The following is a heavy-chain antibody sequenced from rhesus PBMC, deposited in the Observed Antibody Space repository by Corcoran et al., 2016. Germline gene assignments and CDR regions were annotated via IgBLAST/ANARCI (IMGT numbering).Heavy chain of an antibody. CDR1: GASISSYC. J-gene: IGHJ4*01. Sequence: QVQLQESGTGLVKPSETLSLTCAVSGASISSYCWSWIRQPPGKGLEWVGGISGAGGSTYYNPSLKSRVTISKDASNNQFSLKMTSVTAADTAVYYCARGVGASGISGWFWGQGVLVTVSS. CDR3: ARGVGASGISGWF. D-gene: IGHD6-31*01. V-gene: IGHV4-80*01. CDR2: ISGAGGST.